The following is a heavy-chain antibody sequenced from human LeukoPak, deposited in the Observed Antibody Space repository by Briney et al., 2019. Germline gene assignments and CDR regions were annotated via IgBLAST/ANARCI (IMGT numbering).Heavy chain of an antibody. V-gene: IGHV3-23*01. CDR1: GFTFRNYA. Sequence: QPGASLRLSCAASGFTFRNYAMSCVRQAPGKGLEWVSAIVGNGVSTYYADSVQGRFTISRDNSKNTLYLQMNSLRAEDTALYYCTKWGDYDGSTGYYDSDYWGQGTLVTVSS. D-gene: IGHD3-9*01. CDR2: IVGNGVST. CDR3: TKWGDYDGSTGYYDSDY. J-gene: IGHJ4*02.